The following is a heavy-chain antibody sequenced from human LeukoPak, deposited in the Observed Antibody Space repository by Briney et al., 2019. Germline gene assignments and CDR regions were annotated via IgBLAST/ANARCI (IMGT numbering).Heavy chain of an antibody. V-gene: IGHV3-30*02. CDR2: IHYDGSNK. Sequence: GGSLRLSCAASGFTFRSYGMHWVRQAPGKGLEWVAFIHYDGSNKYYADSVKGRFTISRDNSKNTLHLQMNSLRAEDTAVYFCARRSGVAVAGAFDYWGQGTLVTVSS. J-gene: IGHJ4*02. CDR3: ARRSGVAVAGAFDY. D-gene: IGHD6-19*01. CDR1: GFTFRSYG.